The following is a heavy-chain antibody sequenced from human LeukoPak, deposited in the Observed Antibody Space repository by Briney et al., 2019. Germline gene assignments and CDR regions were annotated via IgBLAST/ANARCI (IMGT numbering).Heavy chain of an antibody. CDR1: GFTFSSYG. CDR2: IWYDGSNK. D-gene: IGHD6-13*01. J-gene: IGHJ4*02. CDR3: ARDPGYTGTALDY. Sequence: GGSLRLSCAASGFTFSSYGMHWVGQAPGKGMEWVAVIWYDGSNKYYADSVKGRFTISRDNSKNTLYLQMNSLRAEDTAVYYCARDPGYTGTALDYWGQGTLVTVSS. V-gene: IGHV3-33*01.